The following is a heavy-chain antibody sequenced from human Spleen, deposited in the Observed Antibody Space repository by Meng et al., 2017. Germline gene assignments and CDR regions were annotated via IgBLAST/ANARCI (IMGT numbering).Heavy chain of an antibody. CDR2: INSDASAT. V-gene: IGHV3-74*01. J-gene: IGHJ4*02. D-gene: IGHD3-9*01. Sequence: GGSLRLSCAASGFTFSTYWMEWVRQAPGKGLVWVSRINSDASATRYADSVKGRFTISRDDAKNTVYLQMNSLRAEDTAVYYCARDADWVIFDHWGQGALVTVSS. CDR3: ARDADWVIFDH. CDR1: GFTFSTYW.